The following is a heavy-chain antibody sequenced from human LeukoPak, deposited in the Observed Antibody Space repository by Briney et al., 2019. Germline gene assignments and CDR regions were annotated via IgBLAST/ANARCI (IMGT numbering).Heavy chain of an antibody. V-gene: IGHV3-48*02. Sequence: PSETLSLTCTVSGGSISSSSYYWGWVRQAPGKGLEWFSYISGNSKIIHWGESLKGRFTISRENGKNSLYLQMNSLRDEDTAIYYCASDDSSSGTFFGYYYGMDVWGQGTTVTVSS. CDR3: ASDDSSSGTFFGYYYGMDV. CDR2: ISGNSKII. D-gene: IGHD3-22*01. J-gene: IGHJ6*02. CDR1: GGSISSSSYY.